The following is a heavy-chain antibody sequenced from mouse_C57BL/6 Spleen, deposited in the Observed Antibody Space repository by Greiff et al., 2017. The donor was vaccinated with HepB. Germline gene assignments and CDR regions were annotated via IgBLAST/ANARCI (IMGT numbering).Heavy chain of an antibody. J-gene: IGHJ2*01. CDR3: TRMGDYYGSSSGNYFDY. CDR1: GYTFTDYE. Sequence: VQLQQSGAELVRPGASVTLSCKASGYTFTDYEMHWVKQTPVHGLEWIGAIDPETGGTAYNQKFQGKAILTADKSSSTAYMELRSLTSEDSAVYYCTRMGDYYGSSSGNYFDYWGQGTTLTVSS. V-gene: IGHV1-15*01. CDR2: IDPETGGT. D-gene: IGHD1-1*01.